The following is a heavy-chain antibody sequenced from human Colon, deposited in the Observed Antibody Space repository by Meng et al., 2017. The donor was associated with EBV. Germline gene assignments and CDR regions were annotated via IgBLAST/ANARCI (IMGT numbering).Heavy chain of an antibody. J-gene: IGHJ4*02. Sequence: VNKPVASVKGSCKAAGYTFTGYCLNWVRQAPGQGFEWMGWINPTSGGTNNEQKFQGRVTMTRETSISKAYMELSRLRSDETAIYYCAKVRDISSDSSSYYDYWGQGTLVTVSS. V-gene: IGHV1-2*02. D-gene: IGHD3-22*01. CDR3: AKVRDISSDSSSYYDY. CDR1: GYTFTGYC. CDR2: INPTSGGT.